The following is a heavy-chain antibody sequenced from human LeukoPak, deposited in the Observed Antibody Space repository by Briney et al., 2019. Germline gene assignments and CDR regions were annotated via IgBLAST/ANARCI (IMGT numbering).Heavy chain of an antibody. CDR1: GYSFTNYW. CDR2: IYPGDSDT. Sequence: GESLQISCQGYGYSFTNYWIGWVRQLPGKGLKWMGIIYPGDSDTRYSPSFQGQVTISADKSISTAYLQWSSLKASDTAMYYCARGYSYSDYWGQGTLVTVSS. J-gene: IGHJ4*02. D-gene: IGHD5-12*01. V-gene: IGHV5-51*01. CDR3: ARGYSYSDY.